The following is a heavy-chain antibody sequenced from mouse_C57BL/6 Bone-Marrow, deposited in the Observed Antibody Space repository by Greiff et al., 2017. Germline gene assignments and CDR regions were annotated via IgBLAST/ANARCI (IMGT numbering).Heavy chain of an antibody. CDR2: IYPGSGNT. J-gene: IGHJ3*01. CDR1: GYSFTSYY. D-gene: IGHD1-1*01. V-gene: IGHV1-66*01. CDR3: ARGAHYYGSSDFAY. Sequence: VQLQQSGPELVKPGASVKISCKASGYSFTSYYIHWVKQRPGQGLEWIGWIYPGSGNTKYNEKFKGKATLTADTSSSTAYMQLSSLTSEDSAVYYCARGAHYYGSSDFAYWGQGTLVTVSA.